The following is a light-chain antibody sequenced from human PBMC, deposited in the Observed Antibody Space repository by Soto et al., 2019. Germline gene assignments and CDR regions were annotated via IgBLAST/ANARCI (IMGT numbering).Light chain of an antibody. J-gene: IGKJ1*01. CDR2: DAS. CDR1: QSVSSY. V-gene: IGKV3-11*01. CDR3: QQYAQRWT. Sequence: EIVLTQSPATLSLSPGERGTLSCRASQSVSSYLAWYQQKPGQAPRLLIYDASNRATGIPARFSGSGSGTEFTLTINSLQSEDFAVYYCQQYAQRWTFGQGTKVDIK.